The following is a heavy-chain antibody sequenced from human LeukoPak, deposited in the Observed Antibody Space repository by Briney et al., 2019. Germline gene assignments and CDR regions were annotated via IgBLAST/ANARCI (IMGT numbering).Heavy chain of an antibody. CDR3: ARDSPRWGSGSYYPFDY. CDR2: ISSSSSTI. J-gene: IGHJ4*02. Sequence: PGGSLRLSCAASGFTFSSYSMNWVRQAPGKGLEWVSYISSSSSTIYYADSVKGRFTISRDNAKNSLYLQMNSLRAEDTAVYYCARDSPRWGSGSYYPFDYWDQGTLVTVSS. D-gene: IGHD3-10*01. CDR1: GFTFSSYS. V-gene: IGHV3-48*04.